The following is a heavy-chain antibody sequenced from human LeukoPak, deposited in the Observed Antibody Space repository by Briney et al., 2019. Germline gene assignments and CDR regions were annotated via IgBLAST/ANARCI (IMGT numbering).Heavy chain of an antibody. D-gene: IGHD6-19*01. V-gene: IGHV1-69*06. CDR3: ATTTSGWTGNYDY. J-gene: IGHJ4*02. Sequence: SVKVSCKASGGTFSSYAISWVRQAPGQGLEWMGRIIPIFGTANYAQKFQGRVTMTEDTSTDTAYMELSSLRSEDTAVYYCATTTSGWTGNYDYWGQGTLVTVSS. CDR1: GGTFSSYA. CDR2: IIPIFGTA.